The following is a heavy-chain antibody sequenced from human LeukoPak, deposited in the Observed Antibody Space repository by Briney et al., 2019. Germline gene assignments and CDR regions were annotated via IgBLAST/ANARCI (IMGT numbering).Heavy chain of an antibody. Sequence: GTSVKLSCKASGFTFTSSTIQWVRQARGQRLEGIGWFVVGSGNTNYAQKFQERVIITRDTSTTTVYMEMSSPRSEETAVYYCAGTPWFGELTLDYWGQGTLVTVSS. D-gene: IGHD3-10*01. CDR3: AGTPWFGELTLDY. V-gene: IGHV1-58*02. CDR1: GFTFTSST. J-gene: IGHJ4*02. CDR2: FVVGSGNT.